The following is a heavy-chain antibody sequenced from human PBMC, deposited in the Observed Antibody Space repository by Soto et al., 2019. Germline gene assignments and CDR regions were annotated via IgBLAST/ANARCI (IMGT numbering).Heavy chain of an antibody. J-gene: IGHJ6*02. CDR3: ANYGSHYGMDA. V-gene: IGHV1-69*02. D-gene: IGHD3-10*01. CDR1: GGTFSSYT. Sequence: QVQLVQSGAEVKKPGSSVKVSCKASGGTFSSYTISWVRQAPGQGLAWMGGIIPILGIANYAQKFQGRVTITADKPTSTAYIERSGLRAEDTAVYYCANYGSHYGMDAWGQGTTVTVSS. CDR2: IIPILGIA.